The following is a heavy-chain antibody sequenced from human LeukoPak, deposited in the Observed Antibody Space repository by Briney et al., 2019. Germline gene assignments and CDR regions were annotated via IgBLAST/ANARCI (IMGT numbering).Heavy chain of an antibody. V-gene: IGHV4-34*01. D-gene: IGHD3-3*01. CDR2: INHSGST. J-gene: IGHJ5*02. Sequence: SETLSLTCAVYGGSFSGYYWSWVRQPPGKGLEWIGEINHSGSTNYNPSLKSRGTISVDTSKNQFSLKLSSVTAADTAVYYCARGSPLTIFGVVRLKNWFDPWGQGTLVTVSS. CDR1: GGSFSGYY. CDR3: ARGSPLTIFGVVRLKNWFDP.